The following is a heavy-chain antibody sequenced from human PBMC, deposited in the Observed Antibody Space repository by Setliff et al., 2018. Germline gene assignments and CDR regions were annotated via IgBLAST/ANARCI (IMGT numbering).Heavy chain of an antibody. CDR2: TIPVFGTT. V-gene: IGHV1-69*05. J-gene: IGHJ6*03. Sequence: SVKVSCKASGYPFNNYGISWLRQAPGQGLEWMGGTIPVFGTTDYSQKFQGRVTIITDESTSTAFMQLSSLRSEDTAVYYCVREGVDTRSSTDYRYYMDVWGKGTTVTVSS. CDR3: VREGVDTRSSTDYRYYMDV. D-gene: IGHD5-18*01. CDR1: GYPFNNYG.